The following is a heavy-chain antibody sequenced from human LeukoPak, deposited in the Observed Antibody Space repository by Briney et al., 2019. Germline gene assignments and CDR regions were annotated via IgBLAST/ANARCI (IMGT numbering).Heavy chain of an antibody. D-gene: IGHD3-10*01. Sequence: SETLSLTCTVSGGSVSNGNYYWSWLRQPPGKALEWIGYIYYTGKTYYNPSLEGRVTILVDTSRNHFSVKLSSVTAADTAVYYCARSQNYYGSGDYWSQGTLVTVSS. CDR3: ARSQNYYGSGDY. CDR2: IYYTGKT. J-gene: IGHJ4*02. CDR1: GGSVSNGNYY. V-gene: IGHV4-61*03.